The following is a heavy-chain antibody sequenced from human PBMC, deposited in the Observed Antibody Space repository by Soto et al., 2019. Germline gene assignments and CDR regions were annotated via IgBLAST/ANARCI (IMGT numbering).Heavy chain of an antibody. Sequence: SETLSLTCTVSGGSIRSYYWSWIRQPPGKGLEWIGYIYYSGSTNYNPSLKSRVTISVDTSKNQFSLKLSSVTAADTAVYYCARHVTYQLGNWNDANWFDPWGQGTLVTVSS. J-gene: IGHJ5*02. CDR2: IYYSGST. CDR1: GGSIRSYY. D-gene: IGHD1-1*01. CDR3: ARHVTYQLGNWNDANWFDP. V-gene: IGHV4-59*08.